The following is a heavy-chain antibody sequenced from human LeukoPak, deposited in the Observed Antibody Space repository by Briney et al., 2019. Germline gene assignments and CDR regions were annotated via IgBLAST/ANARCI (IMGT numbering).Heavy chain of an antibody. V-gene: IGHV3-30*02. CDR1: GFTFTTYG. Sequence: GGSLRLSCAASGFTFTTYGMHWVRQAPGKGLEWVAFIRYDGGNKYYADSVKGRFTMSRDNSKNSLYLQMNSLRAEDTAVYYCAKGRYYTSGSYFGYFDYWGQGTLVTVSS. CDR2: IRYDGGNK. D-gene: IGHD3-10*01. CDR3: AKGRYYTSGSYFGYFDY. J-gene: IGHJ4*02.